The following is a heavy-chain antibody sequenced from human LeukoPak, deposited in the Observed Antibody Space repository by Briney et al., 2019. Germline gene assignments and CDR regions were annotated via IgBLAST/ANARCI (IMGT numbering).Heavy chain of an antibody. D-gene: IGHD6-19*01. J-gene: IGHJ4*02. Sequence: PSETLSLTCTVSGGSISSGSYYWSWIRQPAGKGLEWIGRIYTSGSTNYNPSLKSRVTISVDTSKNQFSLKLGSVTAADTAVYYCARSLWAGYSSGWRRTLFDYWGQGTLVTVSS. CDR3: ARSLWAGYSSGWRRTLFDY. CDR1: GGSISSGSYY. V-gene: IGHV4-61*02. CDR2: IYTSGST.